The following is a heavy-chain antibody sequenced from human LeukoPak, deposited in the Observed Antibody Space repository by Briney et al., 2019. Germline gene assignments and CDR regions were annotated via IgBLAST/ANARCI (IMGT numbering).Heavy chain of an antibody. J-gene: IGHJ4*02. D-gene: IGHD4-17*01. Sequence: GGSLRLSCAASGFTFSSYSMNWVRQAPGKGLEWVSSISSSSSYIYYADSVKGRFIISRDNAKNSLYLQMNSLRAEDTAVYYCASFDYGDFDYWAQGTLVTVSS. CDR1: GFTFSSYS. V-gene: IGHV3-21*01. CDR3: ASFDYGDFDY. CDR2: ISSSSSYI.